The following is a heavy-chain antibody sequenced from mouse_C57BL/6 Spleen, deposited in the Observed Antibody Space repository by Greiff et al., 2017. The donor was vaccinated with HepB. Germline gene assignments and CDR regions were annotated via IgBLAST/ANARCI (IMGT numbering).Heavy chain of an antibody. V-gene: IGHV1-82*01. J-gene: IGHJ4*01. CDR3: ARRGSNYEAMDY. Sequence: QVQLQQSGPELVKPGASVKISCTASGYAFSSSWMNWVKQRPGKGLEWIGRIYPGDGDTNYNGKFKGKATLTADKSSSTAYMQLSSLTSEDSAVYFCARRGSNYEAMDYWGQGTSVTVSS. CDR1: GYAFSSSW. D-gene: IGHD2-5*01. CDR2: IYPGDGDT.